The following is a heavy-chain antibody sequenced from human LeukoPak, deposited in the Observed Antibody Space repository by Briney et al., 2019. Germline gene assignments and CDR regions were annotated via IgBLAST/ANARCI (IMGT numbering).Heavy chain of an antibody. V-gene: IGHV1-2*02. Sequence: GASVKVSCKASGYTFSDYAIHWVRQAPGQGLEWMGWVNPNTGGTSYAQKFQGRVTMTRDTSIGTAYMELSSLRSDDTAIYYCARPITKYTAVVWDYWGQGTLVTVSS. CDR1: GYTFSDYA. CDR2: VNPNTGGT. CDR3: ARPITKYTAVVWDY. D-gene: IGHD5-18*01. J-gene: IGHJ4*02.